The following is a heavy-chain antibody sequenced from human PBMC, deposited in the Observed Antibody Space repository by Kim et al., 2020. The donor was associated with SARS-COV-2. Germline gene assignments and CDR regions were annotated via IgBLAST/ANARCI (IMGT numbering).Heavy chain of an antibody. CDR3: ARDLGHLLRYFDWSTKRNPDY. CDR1: GFTFSSYA. J-gene: IGHJ4*02. D-gene: IGHD3-9*01. CDR2: ISYDGSNK. V-gene: IGHV3-30*04. Sequence: GGSLRLSCAASGFTFSSYAMHWVRQAPGKGLEWVAVISYDGSNKYYADSVKGRFTISRDNSKNTLYLQMNSLRAEDTAVYYCARDLGHLLRYFDWSTKRNPDYWGQGPLVTVSS.